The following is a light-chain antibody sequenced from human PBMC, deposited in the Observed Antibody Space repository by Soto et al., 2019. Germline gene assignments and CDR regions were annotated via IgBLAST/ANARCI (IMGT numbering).Light chain of an antibody. V-gene: IGLV2-14*01. J-gene: IGLJ1*01. CDR3: SSYTSSSTLV. CDR1: SXDVGGYNY. CDR2: EVN. Sequence: QSVLTQPASVSGSPGQSITISCTGTSXDVGGYNYVSWYQQHPDKAPKLMIYEVNNRPSGVSNRFSGSKSGNTASLTISGLQAEDEADYYCSSYTSSSTLVFGAGTKVPS.